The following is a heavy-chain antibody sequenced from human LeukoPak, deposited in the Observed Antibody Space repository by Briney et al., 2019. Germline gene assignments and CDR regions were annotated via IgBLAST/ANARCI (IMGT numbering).Heavy chain of an antibody. V-gene: IGHV4-59*01. D-gene: IGHD3-3*01. J-gene: IGHJ6*02. CDR3: ARDAYDFWSGYSPLTV. Sequence: SETLSLTCTVSGGSISSYYWSWIRQPPGKGLEWIGYIYYSGSTNYNPPLKSRVTISVDTSKNQFSLKLSSVTAADTAVYYCARDAYDFWSGYSPLTVWGQGTTVTVSS. CDR2: IYYSGST. CDR1: GGSISSYY.